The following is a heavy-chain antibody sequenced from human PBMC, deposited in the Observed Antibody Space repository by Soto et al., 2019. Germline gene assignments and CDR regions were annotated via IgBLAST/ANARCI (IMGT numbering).Heavy chain of an antibody. Sequence: EVQLVESGGGLVQPGGSLRLSCAASGFTFSSYSMNWVRQAPGKGLEWVSYISSSSSTIYYAGSVKGRFTISRDNAKNSLYLQMNSLRAEDTAVYYCARGLRGWYVFTLLTGGVDYWGQGTLVTVSS. V-gene: IGHV3-48*01. CDR2: ISSSSSTI. CDR1: GFTFSSYS. D-gene: IGHD6-19*01. J-gene: IGHJ4*02. CDR3: ARGLRGWYVFTLLTGGVDY.